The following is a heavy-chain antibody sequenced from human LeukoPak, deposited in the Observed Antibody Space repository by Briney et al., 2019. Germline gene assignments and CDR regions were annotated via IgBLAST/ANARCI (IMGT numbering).Heavy chain of an antibody. V-gene: IGHV4-4*02. D-gene: IGHD3-3*01. CDR2: IYHSGST. CDR3: ARERWSGRGYYYYMDV. J-gene: IGHJ6*03. Sequence: SETLSLTCAVSGGSISSSNWWSWVRQPPGQGLEWIGEIYHSGSTNYNPSLKSRVTISVDKSKNQFSLNLSSVTAADTAVYYCARERWSGRGYYYYMDVWGKGTTVTISS. CDR1: GGSISSSNW.